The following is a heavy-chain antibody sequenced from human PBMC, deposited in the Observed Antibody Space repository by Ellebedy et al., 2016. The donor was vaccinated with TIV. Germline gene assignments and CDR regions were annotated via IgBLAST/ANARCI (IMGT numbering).Heavy chain of an antibody. Sequence: SETLSLTXAVYGGSFSGYYWGWIRQPPGKGLEWIGSIYYSGSTFYNPSLKSRVTISVDKSKNQFSLKLSSVTAADTAVYYCARMDIVATIFDYWGQGTLVTVSS. J-gene: IGHJ4*02. CDR1: GGSFSGYY. D-gene: IGHD5-12*01. CDR3: ARMDIVATIFDY. CDR2: IYYSGST. V-gene: IGHV4-34*01.